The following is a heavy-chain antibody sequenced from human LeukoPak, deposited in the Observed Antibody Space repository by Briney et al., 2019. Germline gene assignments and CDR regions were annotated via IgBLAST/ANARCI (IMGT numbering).Heavy chain of an antibody. J-gene: IGHJ4*02. CDR3: ARDVFLGAVAGRRGDY. D-gene: IGHD6-19*01. CDR2: ISPSGGST. V-gene: IGHV1-46*01. CDR1: GYTFTSNY. Sequence: ASVKVSCKAFGYTFTSNYMHWVRQAPGQGPEWMGVISPSGGSTTYAQKFQGRVTFTADESTSTAYMELSSLRSDGTAMYYCARDVFLGAVAGRRGDYWGQGTLVTVSS.